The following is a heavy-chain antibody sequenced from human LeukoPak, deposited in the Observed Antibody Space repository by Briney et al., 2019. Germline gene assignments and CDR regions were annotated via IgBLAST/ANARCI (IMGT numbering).Heavy chain of an antibody. D-gene: IGHD5-18*01. CDR3: AKHMQLQLAYFDY. J-gene: IGHJ4*02. CDR2: ISGTGNTP. CDR1: GFTFSNYA. Sequence: PGGSLRLSCAASGFTFSNYAMNWVRRAPGKGLEWVSGISGTGNTPYYADPVKGRFTISRDNSKNTLYLQMSSLRADDTAVYYCAKHMQLQLAYFDYWGQGTLVTVSS. V-gene: IGHV3-23*01.